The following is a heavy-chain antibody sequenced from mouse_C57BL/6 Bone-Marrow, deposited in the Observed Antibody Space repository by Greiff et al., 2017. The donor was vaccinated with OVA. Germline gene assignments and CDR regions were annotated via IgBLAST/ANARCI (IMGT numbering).Heavy chain of an antibody. D-gene: IGHD1-1*01. CDR1: GYTFTSYW. J-gene: IGHJ1*03. CDR3: ARSGSSYCWYFDV. V-gene: IGHV1-50*01. CDR2: IDPSDSST. Sequence: VQLQQPGAELVKPGASVKLSCKASGYTFTSYWLQWVKQRPGQGLEWIGEIDPSDSSTNYNQKFKGKATLTVDTSSRTAYMQLSSLTSEYSAVYYCARSGSSYCWYFDVWGTGTTVTVSS.